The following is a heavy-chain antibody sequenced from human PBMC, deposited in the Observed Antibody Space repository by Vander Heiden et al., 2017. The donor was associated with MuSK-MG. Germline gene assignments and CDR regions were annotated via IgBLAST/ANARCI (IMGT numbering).Heavy chain of an antibody. CDR1: GYSFTSYW. Sequence: EVQLVQSGAAVKQPGASLRISCKGSGYSFTSYWVSWVRQMPGKGLEWMGRIDPSDSYTNYSPSFQGHVTISADKSISTAYLQWSSLKASDTAMYYCARLSFGYSSGWYGPDVDYWGQGTLVTVSS. D-gene: IGHD6-19*01. CDR2: IDPSDSYT. J-gene: IGHJ4*02. CDR3: ARLSFGYSSGWYGPDVDY. V-gene: IGHV5-10-1*03.